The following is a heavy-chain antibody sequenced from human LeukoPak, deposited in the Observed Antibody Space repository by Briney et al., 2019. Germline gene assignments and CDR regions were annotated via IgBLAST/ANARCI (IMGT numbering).Heavy chain of an antibody. D-gene: IGHD6-6*01. V-gene: IGHV4-61*08. CDR1: GGSISSGGYY. CDR3: ARSYRSSSVDY. Sequence: PSETLPLTCTVSGGSISSGGYYWSWIRQHPGKGLEWIGYIYYSGSTNYNPSLKGRITISVDTSKNQFSLNLTSVTAADTAVYYCARSYRSSSVDYWSQGTLVTVSS. J-gene: IGHJ4*02. CDR2: IYYSGST.